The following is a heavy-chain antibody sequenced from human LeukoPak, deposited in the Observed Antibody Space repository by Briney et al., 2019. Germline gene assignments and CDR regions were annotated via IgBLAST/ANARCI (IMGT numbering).Heavy chain of an antibody. V-gene: IGHV4-59*12. CDR1: GGSITTYY. D-gene: IGHD4-17*01. CDR3: ARGGDYGDYSDY. CDR2: IYYSRGT. J-gene: IGHJ4*02. Sequence: SVTLSLTCTVSGGSITTYYWSWIRQPPGKGLEWIGYIYYSRGTMYNPSLKSRVTISVDTSKNQFSLKLSSVTAADTAVYYCARGGDYGDYSDYWGQGTLVTVSS.